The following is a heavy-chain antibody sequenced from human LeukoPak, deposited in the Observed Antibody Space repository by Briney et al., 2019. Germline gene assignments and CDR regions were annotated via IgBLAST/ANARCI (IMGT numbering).Heavy chain of an antibody. CDR3: ASMVAGTRSY. D-gene: IGHD6-19*01. CDR1: GFTFSSYS. CDR2: ISSSSSYI. V-gene: IGHV3-21*01. J-gene: IGHJ4*02. Sequence: PGGSLRLSCAASGFTFSSYSMNWVRQAPGKGLGWVSSISSSSSYIYYADSVKGRFTISRDNAKNSLYLQMNSLGAEDTAVYYCASMVAGTRSYWGQGTLVTVSS.